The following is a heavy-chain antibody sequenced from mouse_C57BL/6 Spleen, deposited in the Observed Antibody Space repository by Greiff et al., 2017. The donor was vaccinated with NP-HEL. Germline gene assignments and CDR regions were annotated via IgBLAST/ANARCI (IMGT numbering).Heavy chain of an antibody. V-gene: IGHV5-12*01. Sequence: EVKLMESGGGLVQPGGSLKLSCAASGFTFSDYYMYWVRQTPEKRLEWVAYISNGGGSTYYPDTVKGRFTISRDNAKNTLYLQMSRLKSEDTAMYYCARQGSSTAMDYWGQGTSVTVSS. CDR1: GFTFSDYY. CDR3: ARQGSSTAMDY. CDR2: ISNGGGST. J-gene: IGHJ4*01.